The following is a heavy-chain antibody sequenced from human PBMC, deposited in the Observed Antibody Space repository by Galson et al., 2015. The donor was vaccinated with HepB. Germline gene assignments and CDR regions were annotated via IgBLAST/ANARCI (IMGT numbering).Heavy chain of an antibody. CDR2: INAGNGNT. J-gene: IGHJ4*02. CDR3: ARGADNIDY. V-gene: IGHV1-3*01. Sequence: SVKVSCKASGYTFTTYAIHWVRQAPGQRLEWMGWINAGNGNTEYLQKFRDRVTITKYASATTAYLELRSLTSADTAIYYCARGADNIDYWGQGTLVTVSS. CDR1: GYTFTTYA. D-gene: IGHD1-14*01.